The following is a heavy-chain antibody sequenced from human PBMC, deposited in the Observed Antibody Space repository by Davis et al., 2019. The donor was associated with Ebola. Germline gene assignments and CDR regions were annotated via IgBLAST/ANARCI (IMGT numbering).Heavy chain of an antibody. J-gene: IGHJ3*02. CDR2: LGTRADT. Sequence: GGSLRLSCAASGFVFRNYVMSWVRQAPGKGLEWVSTLGTRADTYYADSVKGRFTISRDNSKNTLYLQMNGLRVEDTAIYYCAKDTSNIWFDIWGQGTNVTVSS. CDR1: GFVFRNYV. V-gene: IGHV3-23*01. D-gene: IGHD1-26*01. CDR3: AKDTSNIWFDI.